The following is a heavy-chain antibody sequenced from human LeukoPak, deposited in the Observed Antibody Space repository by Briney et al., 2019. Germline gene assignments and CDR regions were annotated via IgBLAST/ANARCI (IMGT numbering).Heavy chain of an antibody. J-gene: IGHJ4*02. CDR3: ARNRGLLWFGELLYYFDY. CDR2: INPNSGGT. V-gene: IGHV1-2*02. CDR1: GYTFTGYY. Sequence: ASLKVSCKASGYTFTGYYMHWVRQAPGQGREWIGWINPNSGGTNYAQKFQGRVTMTRDTSISTAYMELSRLRSDDTAVYYCARNRGLLWFGELLYYFDYWGQGTLVTVSS. D-gene: IGHD3-10*01.